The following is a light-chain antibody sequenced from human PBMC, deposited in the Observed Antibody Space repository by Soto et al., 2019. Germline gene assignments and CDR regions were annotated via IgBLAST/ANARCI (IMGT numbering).Light chain of an antibody. CDR3: QQYGSSSWT. CDR2: GAS. Sequence: EIVLTQSPGTLSLPPGERATLSCRASQSVSSTYLAWYQQQPGQAPRLLIYGASNRATGIPDRFSGSGSGTDFTLTISRLEPEDFAVYYCQQYGSSSWTFGQGTKVEIK. CDR1: QSVSSTY. J-gene: IGKJ1*01. V-gene: IGKV3-20*01.